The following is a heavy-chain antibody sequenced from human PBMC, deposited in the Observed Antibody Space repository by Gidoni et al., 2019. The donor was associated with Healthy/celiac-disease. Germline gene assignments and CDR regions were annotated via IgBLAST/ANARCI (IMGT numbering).Heavy chain of an antibody. Sequence: QVQLVESGGGVVQPGRSLRLSCAASGLTFSSYGMHWVRQAPGKGLEWVAVISYDGSNKYYADSVKGRFTISRDNSKNTLYLQMNSLRAEDTAVYYCAKSIVVPAAIRGGPYYYYYMDVWGKGTTVTVSS. D-gene: IGHD2-2*02. CDR2: ISYDGSNK. J-gene: IGHJ6*03. CDR1: GLTFSSYG. V-gene: IGHV3-30*18. CDR3: AKSIVVPAAIRGGPYYYYYMDV.